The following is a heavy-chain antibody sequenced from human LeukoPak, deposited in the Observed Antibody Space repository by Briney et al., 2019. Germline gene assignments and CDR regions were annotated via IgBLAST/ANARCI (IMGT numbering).Heavy chain of an antibody. CDR1: GGSISSGSYY. Sequence: PSETLSLTCTVSGGSISSGSYYWSWIRQPAGKGLEWIGRIYTSGSTNYNPSLKSRVTISVDTFKNQFSLKLSSVTAADTAVYYCARRPFYGSGSYWEDWGQGTLVTVSS. CDR2: IYTSGST. V-gene: IGHV4-61*02. D-gene: IGHD3-10*01. J-gene: IGHJ4*02. CDR3: ARRPFYGSGSYWED.